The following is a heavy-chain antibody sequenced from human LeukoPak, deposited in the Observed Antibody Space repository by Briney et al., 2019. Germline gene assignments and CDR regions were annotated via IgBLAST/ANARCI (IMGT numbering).Heavy chain of an antibody. D-gene: IGHD2-2*01. J-gene: IGHJ4*02. CDR1: GFTVSSNY. CDR3: ARGQSCSSTSCFFDY. Sequence: GGSLRLFCAASGFTVSSNYMRWVSQAPGKGLEWVSVIYSGGSTYYADSVKGRFTISRDNSKNTLYLQMNSLRVEDTAVYYCARGQSCSSTSCFFDYWGQGTLVTVSS. CDR2: IYSGGST. V-gene: IGHV3-53*01.